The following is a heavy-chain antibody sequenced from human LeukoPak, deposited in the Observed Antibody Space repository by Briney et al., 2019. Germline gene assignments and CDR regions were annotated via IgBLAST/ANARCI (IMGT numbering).Heavy chain of an antibody. J-gene: IGHJ6*03. CDR1: GYSISSGYY. CDR2: IYHSGST. CDR3: ARAGSITLVRRVLYDYYYMDV. Sequence: SETLSLTCTVSGYSISSGYYWGWIRQPPGKGLEWIGSIYHSGSTYYNPSLKSRVTISVDTSKNQFSLKLSSVTAADTAVYYCARAGSITLVRRVLYDYYYMDVWGKGTTVTVSS. D-gene: IGHD3-10*01. V-gene: IGHV4-38-2*02.